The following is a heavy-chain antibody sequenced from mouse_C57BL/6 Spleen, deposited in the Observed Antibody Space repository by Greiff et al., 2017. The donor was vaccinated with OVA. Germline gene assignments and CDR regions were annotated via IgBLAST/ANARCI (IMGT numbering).Heavy chain of an antibody. CDR3: ISGSSYDYAMDY. CDR2: IDPENGDT. Sequence: VQLKQSGAELVRPGASVKLSCTASGFNIKDDYMHWVKQRPEQGLEWIGWIDPENGDTEYASKFQGKATITADTSSNTAYLQLSSLTSEDTAVYYCISGSSYDYAMDYWGQGTSVTVSS. CDR1: GFNIKDDY. V-gene: IGHV14-4*01. J-gene: IGHJ4*01. D-gene: IGHD1-1*01.